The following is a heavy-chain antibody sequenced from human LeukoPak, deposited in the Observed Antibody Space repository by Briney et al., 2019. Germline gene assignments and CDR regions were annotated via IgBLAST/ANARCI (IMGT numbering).Heavy chain of an antibody. V-gene: IGHV1-18*01. J-gene: IGHJ4*02. Sequence: ASVRVSCKASGYTYGITWVRQAPGQGLDWMGWISTQNGNTNYAQNLQGRVTMTTDTSTSTSFMDLRSLRSDDTAMYYCARLTHFCSGGRCYRFFDSRGQGTLVTVSS. CDR2: ISTQNGNT. D-gene: IGHD2-15*01. CDR3: ARLTHFCSGGRCYRFFDS. CDR1: GYTYG.